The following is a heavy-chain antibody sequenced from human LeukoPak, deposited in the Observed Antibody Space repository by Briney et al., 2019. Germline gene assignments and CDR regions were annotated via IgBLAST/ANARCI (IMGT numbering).Heavy chain of an antibody. D-gene: IGHD1-26*01. CDR1: GGSFSGYY. Sequence: SETLSLTCAVYGGSFSGYYWSWIRQPPGKGLEWIGEINHSGSTNYNPSLKSRVTISVDTSKNQFSLKLSSVTAADTAVYYCARDRTVGVTPYFDYWGQGTLVTVSS. V-gene: IGHV4-34*01. J-gene: IGHJ4*02. CDR2: INHSGST. CDR3: ARDRTVGVTPYFDY.